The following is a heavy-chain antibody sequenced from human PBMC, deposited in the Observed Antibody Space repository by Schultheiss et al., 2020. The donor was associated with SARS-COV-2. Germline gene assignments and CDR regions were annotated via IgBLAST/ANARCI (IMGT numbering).Heavy chain of an antibody. CDR1: GFTFTNYA. CDR3: TTGGVWSRSNFDY. J-gene: IGHJ4*02. CDR2: ISSSSSYI. V-gene: IGHV3-21*03. D-gene: IGHD3-10*01. Sequence: GGSLRLSCAASGFTFTNYAMTWVRQAPGKGLEWVSSISSSSSYIYYADSVKGRFTISRDNAKNSLYLQMNSLRAEDTAVYYCTTGGVWSRSNFDYWGQGTLVTVSS.